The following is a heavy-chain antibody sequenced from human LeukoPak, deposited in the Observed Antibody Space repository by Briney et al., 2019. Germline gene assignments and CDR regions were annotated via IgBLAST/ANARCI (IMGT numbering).Heavy chain of an antibody. CDR2: ISYDGSNK. Sequence: GGSLRLSCAASGFTFSSYGMHWVCQAPGKGLEWVAVISYDGSNKYYADSVKGRFTISRDNSKNTLYLQMNSLRAEDTAVYYCAKAYYYGSGSSPYYFDYWGQGTLVTVSS. CDR1: GFTFSSYG. J-gene: IGHJ4*02. V-gene: IGHV3-30*18. D-gene: IGHD3-10*01. CDR3: AKAYYYGSGSSPYYFDY.